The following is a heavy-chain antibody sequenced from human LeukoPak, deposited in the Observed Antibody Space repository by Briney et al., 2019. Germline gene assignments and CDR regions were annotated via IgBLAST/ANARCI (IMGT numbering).Heavy chain of an antibody. CDR2: INAGNGNT. J-gene: IGHJ5*02. Sequence: ASVKVSCKASGYTFTSYAMHWVRQAPGQRLEWMGWINAGNGNTKYSQKFQGRVTITRDTSASTACMELSSLRSEDTAVYYCARDLTALDYGDYYNWFDPWGQGTLVTVSS. CDR3: ARDLTALDYGDYYNWFDP. D-gene: IGHD4-17*01. CDR1: GYTFTSYA. V-gene: IGHV1-3*01.